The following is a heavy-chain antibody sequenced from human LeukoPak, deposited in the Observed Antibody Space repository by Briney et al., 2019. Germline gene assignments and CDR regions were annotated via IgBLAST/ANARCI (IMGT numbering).Heavy chain of an antibody. J-gene: IGHJ4*02. Sequence: GGSLKLSCAASGFTFGSYAMYWVRQAPGKGLEWVSGISGSGGSTFYADSVKGRFTISRDNSENTVYLQMNSLRADDTAVYYCAKTTAGYSSGRYPGWPVDYWGQGTLVTVSS. CDR2: ISGSGGST. CDR3: AKTTAGYSSGRYPGWPVDY. V-gene: IGHV3-23*01. D-gene: IGHD6-19*01. CDR1: GFTFGSYA.